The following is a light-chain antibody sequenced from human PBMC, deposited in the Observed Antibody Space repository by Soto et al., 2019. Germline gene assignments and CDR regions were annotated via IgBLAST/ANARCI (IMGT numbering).Light chain of an antibody. V-gene: IGKV2-24*01. Sequence: ETVMTQTPLSLPVTLGQPASISCRSSQSPVYSDGNTYLSWFQQRPGQPPRLLIYKISNRVSGVPDRFSGSGAGTAFTLRISRVEAEDVGIYYCMQAAHFPLSFGQGTRLEIK. CDR1: QSPVYSDGNTY. CDR2: KIS. CDR3: MQAAHFPLS. J-gene: IGKJ2*03.